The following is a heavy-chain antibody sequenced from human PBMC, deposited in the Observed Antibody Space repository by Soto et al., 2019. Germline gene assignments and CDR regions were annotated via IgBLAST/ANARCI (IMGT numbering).Heavy chain of an antibody. J-gene: IGHJ2*01. Sequence: EVLLLESGGGLVQPGGSLRLSCAASGFTFSSYAMSWVRQAPGKGLEWVSAISGSGGSTYYADSVKCRFTISRGNCKNTLYQQKNSRSAQHTAVYSCAISPYSSGWYDWYFGICGRGTLVTVSS. CDR2: ISGSGGST. V-gene: IGHV3-23*01. CDR1: GFTFSSYA. CDR3: AISPYSSGWYDWYFGI. D-gene: IGHD6-19*01.